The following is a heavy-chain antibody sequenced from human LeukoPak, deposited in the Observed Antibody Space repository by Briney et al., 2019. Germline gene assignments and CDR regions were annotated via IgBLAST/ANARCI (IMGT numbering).Heavy chain of an antibody. D-gene: IGHD6-19*01. J-gene: IGHJ4*02. CDR3: ARGKSSGCLDY. Sequence: GGSLRLSCAASGFTFSSYWMSWVRQAPGKGLEWVAYIKQDGSEKYYVDSVKGRFTISRDNAKNSLYLQMNSLRAEDTAVYYCARGKSSGCLDYWGQGTLVTVSS. CDR2: IKQDGSEK. CDR1: GFTFSSYW. V-gene: IGHV3-7*01.